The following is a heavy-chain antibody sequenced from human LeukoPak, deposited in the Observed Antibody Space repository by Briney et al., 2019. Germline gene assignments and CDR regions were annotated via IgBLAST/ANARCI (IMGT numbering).Heavy chain of an antibody. D-gene: IGHD5-18*01. CDR3: ARDHGYSYGYFDY. V-gene: IGHV4-31*03. CDR2: IYYSGST. CDR1: GGSIGSGGYY. Sequence: TLSLTCTVSGGSIGSGGYYWSWIRQHPGKGLEWIGYIYYSGSTYYNPSLKSRVTISVDTSKNQFSLKLSSVTAADTAVYYCARDHGYSYGYFDYWGQGTLVTVSS. J-gene: IGHJ4*02.